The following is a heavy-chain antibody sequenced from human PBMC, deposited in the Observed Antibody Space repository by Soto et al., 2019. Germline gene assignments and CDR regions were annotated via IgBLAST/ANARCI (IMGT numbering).Heavy chain of an antibody. D-gene: IGHD5-18*01. V-gene: IGHV3-23*01. CDR1: GFTFSSYA. J-gene: IGHJ4*02. Sequence: EVQLLESGGGLVQPGGSLRLSCAASGFTFSSYAMSWVRQAPGKGLEWVSAISGSGGSTYYADSVKGRFTISRDNSKNTLYLQMNRLRAEDTAVYYCAKLSGYSYGYQYCFDYWGQGTLVTVSS. CDR3: AKLSGYSYGYQYCFDY. CDR2: ISGSGGST.